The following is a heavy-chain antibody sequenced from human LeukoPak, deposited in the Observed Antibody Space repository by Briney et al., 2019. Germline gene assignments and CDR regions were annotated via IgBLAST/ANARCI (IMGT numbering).Heavy chain of an antibody. J-gene: IGHJ6*02. D-gene: IGHD3-22*01. CDR1: GFTFSSYS. CDR3: ARALWPYDSSGYYPYYYYYGMDV. Sequence: PGRSLRLSCAASGFTFSSYSMNWVRQAPGKGLEWVSSISSSSSYIYYADSVKGRFTISRDNAKNSLYLQMNSLRAEDTAVYYCARALWPYDSSGYYPYYYYYGMDVWGQGTTVTVSS. V-gene: IGHV3-21*01. CDR2: ISSSSSYI.